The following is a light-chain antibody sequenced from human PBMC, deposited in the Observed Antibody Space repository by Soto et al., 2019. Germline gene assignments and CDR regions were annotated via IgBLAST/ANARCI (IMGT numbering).Light chain of an antibody. CDR2: EVG. Sequence: QSALTQPASVSGSPGQSITISCTGTGSDIGVYNYVSWYQQHSGKAPKLMIYEVGNRPSGVSNRFSGSKFGNSASLTISGLQAEDEADYYCSSYTSSSTLLFGGGTKLT. CDR3: SSYTSSSTLL. J-gene: IGLJ2*01. V-gene: IGLV2-14*01. CDR1: GSDIGVYNY.